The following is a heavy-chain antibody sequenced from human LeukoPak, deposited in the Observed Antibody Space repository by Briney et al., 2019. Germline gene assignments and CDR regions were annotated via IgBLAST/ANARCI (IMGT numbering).Heavy chain of an antibody. CDR3: AREDGYCSGGNCYSYFDS. V-gene: IGHV3-7*01. Sequence: GGSLRLSCAASGFTFSHFWMSWVRQAPGKGLEWVAYIKKTGSETYYVDSVKGRSTITRDNTRSSLFLQMYGLRAEDTAVYFCAREDGYCSGGNCYSYFDSWGQGTLVTVSS. D-gene: IGHD2-15*01. CDR2: IKKTGSET. CDR1: GFTFSHFW. J-gene: IGHJ4*02.